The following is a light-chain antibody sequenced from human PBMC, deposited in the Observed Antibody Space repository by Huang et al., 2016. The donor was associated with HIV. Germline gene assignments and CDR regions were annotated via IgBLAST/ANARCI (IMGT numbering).Light chain of an antibody. Sequence: DIQMTQSPSSLSASVGDRVIITCRASQSISSYLNWSQQQPGKAPNLLIYAESSLQSGVPSRFSGSGSGTDFTLTIRSLQPEDFATYYCQQSYSNTFTFGAGTKVDVK. CDR2: AES. J-gene: IGKJ3*01. V-gene: IGKV1-39*01. CDR3: QQSYSNTFT. CDR1: QSISSY.